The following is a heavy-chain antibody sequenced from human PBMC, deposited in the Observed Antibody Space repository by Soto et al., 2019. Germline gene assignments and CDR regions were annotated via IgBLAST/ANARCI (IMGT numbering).Heavy chain of an antibody. CDR3: ARDGLPGDFRSGGYWFDP. V-gene: IGHV3-30-3*01. CDR1: GFTFSSFA. Sequence: QVHLVESGGGVVQPGRSLRLSCAASGFTFSSFALHWVRQAPGEGLEWVALISHDGRIENYADSVKGRFIISRDNSKNTVYMQMDSLRLEDTGVYYCARDGLPGDFRSGGYWFDPWGQGTQVTVSS. D-gene: IGHD3-3*01. CDR2: ISHDGRIE. J-gene: IGHJ5*02.